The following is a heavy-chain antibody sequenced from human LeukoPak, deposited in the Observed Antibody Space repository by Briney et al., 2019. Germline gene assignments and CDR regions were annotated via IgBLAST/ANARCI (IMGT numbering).Heavy chain of an antibody. Sequence: GGSLRLSCAASGFTFSSYEMNWVRQAPGKGLEWVAVISNDGSNKYYADSVKGRFTISRDNSKNTLYLQMNSLRAEDTAVYYCAKGRGAFDIWGQGTMVTVSS. J-gene: IGHJ3*02. CDR1: GFTFSSYE. V-gene: IGHV3-30*18. CDR3: AKGRGAFDI. CDR2: ISNDGSNK. D-gene: IGHD3-10*01.